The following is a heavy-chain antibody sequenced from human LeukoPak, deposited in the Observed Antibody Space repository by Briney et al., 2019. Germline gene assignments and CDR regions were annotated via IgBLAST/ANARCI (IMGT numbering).Heavy chain of an antibody. V-gene: IGHV4-59*08. CDR3: ARHVGKWGFDF. CDR1: GGSITGYY. J-gene: IGHJ4*02. Sequence: PSETLSLTCTVSGGSITGYYWSWIRQPPGKGLEWIGYIYYSGGPKYNPSLKSRVTVSVDTSKNQFYLNLSSLTAADTAVYYCARHVGKWGFDFWGQGTLVTVS. D-gene: IGHD3-16*01. CDR2: IYYSGGP.